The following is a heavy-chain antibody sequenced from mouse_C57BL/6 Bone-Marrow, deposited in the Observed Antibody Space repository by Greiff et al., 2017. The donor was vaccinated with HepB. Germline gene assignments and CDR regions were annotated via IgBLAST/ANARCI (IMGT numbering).Heavy chain of an antibody. V-gene: IGHV1-72*01. J-gene: IGHJ4*01. CDR1: GYTFTSYW. CDR2: IDPNSGGT. CDR3: ARGKGWDEYYAMDY. D-gene: IGHD4-1*01. Sequence: VKLQQPGAELVKPGASVKLSCKASGYTFTSYWMHWVKQRPGRGLEWIGRIDPNSGGTKYNEKFKSKATLTVDKPSSTAYMQLSSLTSEDSAVYYCARGKGWDEYYAMDYWGQGTSVTVSS.